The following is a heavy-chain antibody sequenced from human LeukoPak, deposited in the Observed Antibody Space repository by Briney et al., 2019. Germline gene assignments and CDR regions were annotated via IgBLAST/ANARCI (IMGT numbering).Heavy chain of an antibody. D-gene: IGHD6-25*01. CDR2: ISGSGAGT. V-gene: IGHV3-23*01. CDR1: GFTFSSYA. J-gene: IGHJ4*02. Sequence: GGSLRLSCAASGFTFSSYAMTWVRQAPGKGLEWVSAISGSGAGTYYADSVKGRFTISRDNSKNTLYLQMNSLRAEDTAVYYCAEVKEAAEIDYWGQGTLVTVSS. CDR3: AEVKEAAEIDY.